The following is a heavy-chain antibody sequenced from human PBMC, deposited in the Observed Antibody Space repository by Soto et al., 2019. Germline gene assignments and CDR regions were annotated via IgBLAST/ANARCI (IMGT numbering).Heavy chain of an antibody. D-gene: IGHD1-1*01. CDR1: GGSWSGFY. J-gene: IGHJ5*02. V-gene: IGHV4-59*10. Sequence: PSGTRARTCAVYGGSWSGFYWSWIRKSAGKGLEWIGRIYATGTTDYNPSLKSRVMMSVDTSKKQFSLKLRSVTAADTAVYYCVRDGTKTLRDWFDPWGQGISVTVSS. CDR3: VRDGTKTLRDWFDP. CDR2: IYATGTT.